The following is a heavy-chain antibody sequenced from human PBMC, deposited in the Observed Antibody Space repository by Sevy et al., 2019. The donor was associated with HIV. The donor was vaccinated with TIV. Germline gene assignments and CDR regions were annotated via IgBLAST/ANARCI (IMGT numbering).Heavy chain of an antibody. J-gene: IGHJ4*02. CDR2: LNNDGTIT. V-gene: IGHV3-74*01. CDR1: GFTFNTFW. Sequence: GGSLRLSCAASGFTFNTFWMHWVRQAPGKGLVWLSRLNNDGTITSYSDSVKGRFTISRDNAKNTLYLQMNRLRPEDTAVYFCAILGVDCVSTNCYGMRSLSFDFWGQGTLVTVSS. D-gene: IGHD2-2*01. CDR3: AILGVDCVSTNCYGMRSLSFDF.